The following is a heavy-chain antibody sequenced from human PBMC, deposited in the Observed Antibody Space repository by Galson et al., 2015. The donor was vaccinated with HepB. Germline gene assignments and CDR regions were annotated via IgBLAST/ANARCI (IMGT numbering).Heavy chain of an antibody. J-gene: IGHJ4*02. D-gene: IGHD2-15*01. V-gene: IGHV1-69*13. CDR3: ARDLGYCSGGSCFNLDY. CDR1: GGTFSSYA. Sequence: SVKASCKASGGTFSSYAISWVRQAPGQGLEWMGGIIPIFGIANYAQKFQGRVTITADESTSTAYMELSSLRSEDTAVYYCARDLGYCSGGSCFNLDYWGQGTLVTVSS. CDR2: IIPIFGIA.